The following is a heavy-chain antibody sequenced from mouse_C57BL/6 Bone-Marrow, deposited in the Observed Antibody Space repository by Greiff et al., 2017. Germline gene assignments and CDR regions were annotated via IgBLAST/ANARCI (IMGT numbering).Heavy chain of an antibody. V-gene: IGHV1-26*01. Sequence: VQLQQSGPELVKPGASVKISCKASGYTFTDYYMNWVKQSHGKSLEGIGDINPNNGGTSYNQKFKGKATLTVDKSSSTAYMELRSLTSEDSAVYYCVGGYDYPYWGQGTSVTVSS. D-gene: IGHD2-4*01. CDR3: VGGYDYPY. CDR1: GYTFTDYY. CDR2: INPNNGGT. J-gene: IGHJ4*01.